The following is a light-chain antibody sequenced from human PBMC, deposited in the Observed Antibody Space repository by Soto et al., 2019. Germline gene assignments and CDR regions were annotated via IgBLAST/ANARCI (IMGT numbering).Light chain of an antibody. CDR1: QSISSW. CDR2: DAS. J-gene: IGKJ4*01. Sequence: DIQMTQSPSSLSASVGHRPPVSCGASQSISSWLVWYQQKPGKAPKLLIYDASSLESGVPSRFSGSGSGTEFTLTISSLQPDDFATYYCQQYNSYPRTFGGGTKVDI. CDR3: QQYNSYPRT. V-gene: IGKV1-5*01.